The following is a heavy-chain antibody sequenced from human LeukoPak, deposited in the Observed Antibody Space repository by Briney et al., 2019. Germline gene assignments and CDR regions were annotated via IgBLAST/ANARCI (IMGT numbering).Heavy chain of an antibody. CDR2: MNSDGTTT. Sequence: GGSLRLSCAASGFTFSDHWMHWVRQVPGKGLLWVARMNSDGTTTNYADSVKGRFTISRDNAENTLFLQMNSLGADDTAVYYCARAGWYRFDYWGQGTLVTVSS. J-gene: IGHJ4*02. V-gene: IGHV3-74*01. CDR3: ARAGWYRFDY. D-gene: IGHD6-19*01. CDR1: GFTFSDHW.